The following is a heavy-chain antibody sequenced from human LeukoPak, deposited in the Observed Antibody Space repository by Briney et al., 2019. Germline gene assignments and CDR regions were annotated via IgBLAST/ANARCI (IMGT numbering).Heavy chain of an antibody. V-gene: IGHV3-23*01. CDR3: AKALLRYFDWLLFGDAFDI. CDR2: ISGSGGST. J-gene: IGHJ3*02. Sequence: GGSLRLSCAASGSTFSSYAMSWVRQAPGKGLEWVSAISGSGGSTYYADSVKGRFTISRDNSKNTLYLQMNSLRAEDTAVYYCAKALLRYFDWLLFGDAFDIWGQGTMVTVSS. CDR1: GSTFSSYA. D-gene: IGHD3-9*01.